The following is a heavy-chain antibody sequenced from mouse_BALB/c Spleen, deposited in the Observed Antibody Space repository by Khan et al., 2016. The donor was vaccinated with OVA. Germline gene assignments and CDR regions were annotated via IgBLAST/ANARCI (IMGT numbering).Heavy chain of an antibody. CDR3: ARRGDGYYGAMDY. Sequence: EVQLVESGPGLVKPSQSLSLTCTVTGYSITSDYAWNWIRQFPGNKLEWMGYISYSGSTSYNPSLKSRISITRDTSKNQFFLQLNSVTTEDTAIYYCARRGDGYYGAMDYWGQGTSVTVSS. CDR1: GYSITSDYA. J-gene: IGHJ4*01. V-gene: IGHV3-2*02. D-gene: IGHD2-3*01. CDR2: ISYSGST.